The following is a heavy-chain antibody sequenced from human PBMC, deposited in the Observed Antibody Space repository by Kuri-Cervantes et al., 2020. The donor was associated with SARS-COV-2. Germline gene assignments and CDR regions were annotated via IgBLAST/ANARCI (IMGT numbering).Heavy chain of an antibody. V-gene: IGHV3-23*03. CDR3: AKDSGIAADVAFDI. CDR1: GFTFSSHA. D-gene: IGHD6-13*01. Sequence: LSLIRAAPGFTFSSHAISWVRPAPGEGLEGVSVIYSGGSSTYYAVSVKGRFTISRDSSKNTLYLQMNSLRAEDTAVYYCAKDSGIAADVAFDIWGQGTMVTVSS. J-gene: IGHJ3*02. CDR2: IYSGGSST.